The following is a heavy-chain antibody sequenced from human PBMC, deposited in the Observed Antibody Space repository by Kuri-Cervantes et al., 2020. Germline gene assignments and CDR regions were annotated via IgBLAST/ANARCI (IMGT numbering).Heavy chain of an antibody. J-gene: IGHJ4*02. CDR2: IISIFGTE. CDR3: ARMGRDGYNWAVDY. Sequence: AVQVSCKASGGTFSSYPFSWVRQAPGQGLEWMGRIISIFGTENYEQKFQGRVTITADETTSTAYMELSSLRSEDAAVYYCARMGRDGYNWAVDYWGQGTLVTVSS. V-gene: IGHV1-69*13. D-gene: IGHD5-24*01. CDR1: GGTFSSYP.